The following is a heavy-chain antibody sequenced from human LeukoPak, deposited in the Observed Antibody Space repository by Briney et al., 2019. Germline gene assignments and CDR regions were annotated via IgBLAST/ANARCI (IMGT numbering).Heavy chain of an antibody. Sequence: GGSLRLSCAASRFTFSSYGMHWVRQAPGKGLEWVAVISYDGSNKYYADSVKGRFTISRDNSKNTLFLQMNSLRAEDTAVYYCAKDASIVVVPAATYYYYYMDVWGKGTTVTVSS. CDR1: RFTFSSYG. V-gene: IGHV3-30*18. D-gene: IGHD2-2*01. J-gene: IGHJ6*03. CDR3: AKDASIVVVPAATYYYYYMDV. CDR2: ISYDGSNK.